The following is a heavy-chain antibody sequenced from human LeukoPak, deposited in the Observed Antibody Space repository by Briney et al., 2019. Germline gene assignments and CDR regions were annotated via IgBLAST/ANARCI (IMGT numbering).Heavy chain of an antibody. V-gene: IGHV3-21*01. J-gene: IGHJ4*02. Sequence: GGSLRLSCAASGFTFSSYSMNWVRQAPGKGLEWVSSISSSSGYIYYADSVKGRFTISRDNAKNSLYLQMNSLRAEDTAVYYCARDHHSSGWARGFDYWGQGTLVTVSS. CDR1: GFTFSSYS. D-gene: IGHD6-19*01. CDR3: ARDHHSSGWARGFDY. CDR2: ISSSSGYI.